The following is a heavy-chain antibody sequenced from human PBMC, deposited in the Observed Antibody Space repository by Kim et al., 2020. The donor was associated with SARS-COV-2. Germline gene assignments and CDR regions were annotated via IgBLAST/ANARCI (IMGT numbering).Heavy chain of an antibody. Sequence: GGSLRLSCAASGFTFSSYGMHWVRQAPGKGLEWVAVISYDGSNKYYADSVKGRFTISRDNSKNTLYLQMNSLRAEDTAVYYCAKLGYCSSTSCSRVDYWG. CDR1: GFTFSSYG. CDR2: ISYDGSNK. D-gene: IGHD2-2*01. V-gene: IGHV3-30*18. CDR3: AKLGYCSSTSCSRVDY. J-gene: IGHJ4*01.